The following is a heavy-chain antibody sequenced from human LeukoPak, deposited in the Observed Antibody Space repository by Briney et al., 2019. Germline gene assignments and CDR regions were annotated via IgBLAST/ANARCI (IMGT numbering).Heavy chain of an antibody. CDR2: INHSGST. V-gene: IGHV4-34*01. D-gene: IGHD2-8*01. Sequence: SETLSLTCAVYGGSFSGYYWGWIRQPPGKGLEWIGEINHSGSTNYNPSLKSRVTISVDTSKNQFSLKLSSVTPADTAVYYCARAMLGPRSQPDYWGQGTLVAVSS. J-gene: IGHJ4*02. CDR1: GGSFSGYY. CDR3: ARAMLGPRSQPDY.